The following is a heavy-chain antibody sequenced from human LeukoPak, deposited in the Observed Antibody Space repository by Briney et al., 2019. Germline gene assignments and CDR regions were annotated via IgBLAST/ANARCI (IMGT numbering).Heavy chain of an antibody. J-gene: IGHJ4*02. CDR2: INPNSGGT. D-gene: IGHD3-22*01. CDR3: ARTGPSYYYDSSGYYYEDY. CDR1: GYTFTGYY. V-gene: IGHV1-2*02. Sequence: GASVKVSCKASGYTFTGYYMHWVRQAPGQGLEWMGWINPNSGGTNYAQKFQGRVTMTRDTSISTAYMELSRLRSDDTAVYYCARTGPSYYYDSSGYYYEDYWGQGTLVTVSS.